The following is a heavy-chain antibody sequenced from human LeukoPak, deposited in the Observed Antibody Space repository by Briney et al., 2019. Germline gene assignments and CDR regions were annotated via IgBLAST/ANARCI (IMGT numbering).Heavy chain of an antibody. D-gene: IGHD2-21*02. CDR2: VNPNSGNT. Sequence: ASVEVSCKASGYTFTNYDINWVRQATGQGLEWMGYVNPNSGNTGYAQNFQGRVTITRTTSISTAYMEVSGLRSDDTAVYYCARDPHPCGGDCYTNGAFDIWGQGTLVTVSS. CDR3: ARDPHPCGGDCYTNGAFDI. J-gene: IGHJ3*02. CDR1: GYTFTNYD. V-gene: IGHV1-8*03.